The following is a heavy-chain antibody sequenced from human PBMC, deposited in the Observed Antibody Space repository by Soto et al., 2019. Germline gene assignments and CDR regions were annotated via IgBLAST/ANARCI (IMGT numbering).Heavy chain of an antibody. CDR1: GGSISSYY. D-gene: IGHD1-26*01. CDR3: ARSGSSHRVWFDP. V-gene: IGHV4-4*07. Sequence: SETLSLTCTVSGGSISSYYWSWIRQPAGKGLEWIGRIYTSGSTNYNPSLKSRVTMSVDTSKNQFSLRLSSATAADTAVYYCARSGSSHRVWFDPWGQGTLVTVSS. J-gene: IGHJ5*02. CDR2: IYTSGST.